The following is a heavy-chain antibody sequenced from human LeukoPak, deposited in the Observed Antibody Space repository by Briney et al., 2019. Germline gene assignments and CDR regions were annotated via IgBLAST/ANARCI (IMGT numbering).Heavy chain of an antibody. D-gene: IGHD3-22*01. CDR1: GFTFSSYS. CDR2: ISSSSSYI. CDR3: ASGGRYYDSSGYYVVRAFDY. Sequence: PGGSLRLSCAASGFTFSSYSMNWVRQAPGKGLEWVSSISSSSSYIYYADSVKGRFTISRDNAKNSLYLQMNSLRAEDTAVYYCASGGRYYDSSGYYVVRAFDYWGQGTLVTVSS. J-gene: IGHJ4*02. V-gene: IGHV3-21*01.